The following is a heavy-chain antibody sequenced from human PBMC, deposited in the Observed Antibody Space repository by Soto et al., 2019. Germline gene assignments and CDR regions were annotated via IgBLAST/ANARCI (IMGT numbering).Heavy chain of an antibody. Sequence: GESLKISCKGSGYSFTSYWIGWVRQMPGKGLEWVGTIYPTDFDTRYSPSFQGQVIISVDKSINTAYLQWSSLKASDTAMYYCARPAGLTGTTFVWDDFDIWGQGTLVTVSS. D-gene: IGHD1-20*01. J-gene: IGHJ3*02. CDR2: IYPTDFDT. V-gene: IGHV5-51*01. CDR1: GYSFTSYW. CDR3: ARPAGLTGTTFVWDDFDI.